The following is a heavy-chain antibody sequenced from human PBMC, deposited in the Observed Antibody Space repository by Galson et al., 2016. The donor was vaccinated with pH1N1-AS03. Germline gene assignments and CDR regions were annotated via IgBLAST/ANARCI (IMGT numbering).Heavy chain of an antibody. Sequence: SLRLSCAASGFKFSDFYMSWIRQAPGKGLEWVAHLSSKSTYTSTADSLKGRFTISRDNAKNSLFLQMNSLRAEDTALYFCVRHQGIVPEGPNDAFDLWGQGTRVTVSS. D-gene: IGHD2-2*01. J-gene: IGHJ3*01. V-gene: IGHV3-11*06. CDR2: LSSKSTYT. CDR3: VRHQGIVPEGPNDAFDL. CDR1: GFKFSDFY.